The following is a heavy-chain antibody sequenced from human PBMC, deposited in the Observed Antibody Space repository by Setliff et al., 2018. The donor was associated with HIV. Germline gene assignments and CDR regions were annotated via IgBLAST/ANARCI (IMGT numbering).Heavy chain of an antibody. CDR3: ARGRSRGEVHRDHGYFQH. Sequence: ASVKVSCKASGCTFIGYYMHWVRQAPGQGLELMGWMNPNTGKTVYAQKFQGRVTMTNNASISTAYMELSSLRSEDTAVYYCARGRSRGEVHRDHGYFQHWGQGSLVTVSS. V-gene: IGHV1-8*02. J-gene: IGHJ1*01. CDR1: GCTFIGYY. CDR2: MNPNTGKT. D-gene: IGHD3-16*01.